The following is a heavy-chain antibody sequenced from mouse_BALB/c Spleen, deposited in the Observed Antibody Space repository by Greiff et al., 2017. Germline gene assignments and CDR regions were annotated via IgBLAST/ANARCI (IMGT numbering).Heavy chain of an antibody. D-gene: IGHD2-4*01. CDR3: ARDYDYDNYYAMDY. J-gene: IGHJ4*01. CDR1: GFTFSSYA. Sequence: EVMLVESGGGLVKPGGSLKLSCAASGFTFSSYAMSWVRQTPEKRLEWVASISSGGSTYYPDSVKGRFTISRDNARNILYLQMSSLRSEDTAMYYCARDYDYDNYYAMDYWGQGTSVTVSS. V-gene: IGHV5-6-5*01. CDR2: ISSGGST.